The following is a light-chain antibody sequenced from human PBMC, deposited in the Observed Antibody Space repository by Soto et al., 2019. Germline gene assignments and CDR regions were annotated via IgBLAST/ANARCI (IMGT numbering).Light chain of an antibody. J-gene: IGLJ1*01. Sequence: QSVLTQPPSVYTAPGQKVTTSCSGSSSNIGGNSVSWYQQLPGTAPKLLIYDDNKRPSGIPDRFSGSKSGTSATLGITGFQTGDEADYYCGSWDSSLSAYVFGTGTKVTVL. CDR1: SSNIGGNS. CDR3: GSWDSSLSAYV. V-gene: IGLV1-51*01. CDR2: DDN.